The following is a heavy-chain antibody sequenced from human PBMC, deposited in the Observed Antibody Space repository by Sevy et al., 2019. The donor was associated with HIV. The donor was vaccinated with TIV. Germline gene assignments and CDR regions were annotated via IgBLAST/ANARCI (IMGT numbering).Heavy chain of an antibody. Sequence: GGSLRLSCVASGFTFSTYAMSWVRQAPGKGLEWVSAISGSGGSTYYADSVKGRFTISRDNSKNTLYLQMNSLRAEDTAVYYCAKAGTYSVWGAFDIWGQGTMVTVSS. CDR3: AKAGTYSVWGAFDI. CDR2: ISGSGGST. J-gene: IGHJ3*02. D-gene: IGHD3-16*01. CDR1: GFTFSTYA. V-gene: IGHV3-23*01.